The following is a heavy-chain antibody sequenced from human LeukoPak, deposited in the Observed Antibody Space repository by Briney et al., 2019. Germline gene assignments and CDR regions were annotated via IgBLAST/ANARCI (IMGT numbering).Heavy chain of an antibody. CDR3: AELGITMIGGV. D-gene: IGHD3-10*02. V-gene: IGHV1-46*01. CDR1: GYTFTNYY. CDR2: INPGGDNT. J-gene: IGHJ6*04. Sequence: ASVKVSCKASGYTFTNYYIHRVRQAPGQGLEWMGLINPGGDNTDYAQNFQGRVTMTRDTSTSTVYMGLSSLRSEDTAVYYCAELGITMIGGVWGKGTTVTISS.